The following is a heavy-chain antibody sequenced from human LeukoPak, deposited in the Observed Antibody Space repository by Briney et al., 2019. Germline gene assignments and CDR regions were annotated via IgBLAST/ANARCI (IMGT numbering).Heavy chain of an antibody. V-gene: IGHV3-74*01. D-gene: IGHD2-2*01. CDR2: INSDGSWT. CDR3: VSFYETY. J-gene: IGHJ4*02. CDR1: GFSVGDKY. Sequence: PGGSLRLSCAPSGFSVGDKYMAWVRQAPGKGLVWVSHINSDGSWTGYADSVKGRFTISKDNAKNTVYLQMNNLRAEDTAVYYCVSFYETYWGRGTLVTVSS.